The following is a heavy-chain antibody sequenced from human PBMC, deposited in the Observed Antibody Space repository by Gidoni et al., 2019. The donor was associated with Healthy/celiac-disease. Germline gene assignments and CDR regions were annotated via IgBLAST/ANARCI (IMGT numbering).Heavy chain of an antibody. CDR1: GGSISSSSYY. CDR3: ARENQNPPRDFDY. Sequence: QLQLQESGPGLVKPSETLSLTCTVSGGSISSSSYYWGWIRQPPGKGLEWIGSIYYSGSTYYNPSLKSRVTISVDTSKNQFSLKLSSVTAADTAVYYCARENQNPPRDFDYWGQGTLVTVSS. J-gene: IGHJ4*02. D-gene: IGHD2-2*01. CDR2: IYYSGST. V-gene: IGHV4-39*01.